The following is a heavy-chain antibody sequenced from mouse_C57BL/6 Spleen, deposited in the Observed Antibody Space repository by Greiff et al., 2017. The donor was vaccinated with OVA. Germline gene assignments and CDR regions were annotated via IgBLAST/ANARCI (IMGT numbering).Heavy chain of an antibody. J-gene: IGHJ4*01. Sequence: VQLKESGGGLVKPGGSLKLSCAASGFTFSDYGMHWVRQAPEKGLEWVAYISSGSSNIYYADTVKGRVTISRDNAKNTPFLQMTSLRSEDTSMYYCARRLDYAMDYWGQGTSVTVSS. V-gene: IGHV5-17*01. CDR3: ARRLDYAMDY. CDR1: GFTFSDYG. CDR2: ISSGSSNI.